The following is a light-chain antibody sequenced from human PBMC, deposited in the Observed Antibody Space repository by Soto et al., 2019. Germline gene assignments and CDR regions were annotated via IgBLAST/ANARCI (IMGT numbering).Light chain of an antibody. V-gene: IGLV1-47*01. J-gene: IGLJ3*02. CDR2: RNN. CDR1: SSNIGSNY. CDR3: AAWDDSLSGVV. Sequence: VLTQPPSASGTPGQRVTISCSGSSSNIGSNYVYWYQQLPGTAPKLLIYRNNQRPSGVPDRFSGSKSGTSASLAISGLRSEDEANYYCAAWDDSLSGVVFGGGTKVTVL.